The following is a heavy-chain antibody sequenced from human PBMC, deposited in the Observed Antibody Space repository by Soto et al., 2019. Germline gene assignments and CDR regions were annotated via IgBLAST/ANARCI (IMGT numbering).Heavy chain of an antibody. V-gene: IGHV3-23*01. D-gene: IGHD4-17*01. CDR1: RFTFRRDW. CDR2: VTDNGRST. J-gene: IGHJ4*02. CDR3: AKERATTTAFDY. Sequence: GGCLRPSFAASRFTFRRDWMQWVRPAPGKGLEWVSLVTDNGRSTYYADSVKGRFTISRDNTKNTLFLQMNSLRAEDTAVYYCAKERATTTAFDYWGQGALVTVSS.